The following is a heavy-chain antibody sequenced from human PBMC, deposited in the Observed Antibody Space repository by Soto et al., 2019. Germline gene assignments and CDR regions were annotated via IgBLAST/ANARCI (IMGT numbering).Heavy chain of an antibody. V-gene: IGHV1-46*01. CDR3: ARDAREDIPYYYGSGSFTAFDY. Sequence: ASVKVSCKASGYTFTSYYMHWVRQAPGQGLEWMGIINPSGGSTSYAQKFQGRVTMTRDTSTSTVYMELSSLGSEDTAVYYCARDAREDIPYYYGSGSFTAFDYWGQGTLVTVSS. CDR2: INPSGGST. J-gene: IGHJ4*02. D-gene: IGHD3-10*01. CDR1: GYTFTSYY.